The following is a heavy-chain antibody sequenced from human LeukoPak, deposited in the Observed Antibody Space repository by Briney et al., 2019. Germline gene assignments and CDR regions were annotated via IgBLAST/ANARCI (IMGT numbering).Heavy chain of an antibody. CDR3: SGYSGYDPYYYYYGMDV. D-gene: IGHD5-12*01. CDR1: GFTSSNAW. V-gene: IGHV3-15*01. J-gene: IGHJ6*04. CDR2: IKSKTDGGTT. Sequence: GGSLRLSCAASGFTSSNAWMSWVRQAPGKGLEWVGRIKSKTDGGTTDYAAPVKGRFTISRDDSKNTLYLQMSSLKTEDTAVYYCSGYSGYDPYYYYYGMDVWGKGTTVTVSS.